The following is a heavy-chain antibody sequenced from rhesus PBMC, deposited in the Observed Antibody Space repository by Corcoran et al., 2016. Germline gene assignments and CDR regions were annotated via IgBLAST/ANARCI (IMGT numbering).Heavy chain of an antibody. V-gene: IGHV4-169*01. CDR3: ASSYYSGSYYFY. CDR2: FFGSGTST. J-gene: IGHJ4*01. D-gene: IGHD3-16*01. CDR1: GGSISSSY. Sequence: QLQLQESGPGLVKPSETLSVTCAVSGGSISSSYWSWIRQAPGKGLEWIVYFFGSGTSTNYNPSLKCRVTLAVDTSKNQLSLKLSSVTTADTAVYYCASSYYSGSYYFYWGQGVLVTVSS.